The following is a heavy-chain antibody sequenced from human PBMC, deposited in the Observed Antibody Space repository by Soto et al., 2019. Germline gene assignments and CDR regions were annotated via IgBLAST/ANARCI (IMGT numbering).Heavy chain of an antibody. CDR3: ARGAVSTSGPNFDY. Sequence: ASVKVSCKASGYTFTSYDINWVRQATGQGLEWMGWMNPNSGNTGYAQKFQGRVTMTRNTSISTAYMELSSLRSEDTAVYYCARGAVSTSGPNFDYWGQGTLVTVSS. CDR1: GYTFTSYD. CDR2: MNPNSGNT. D-gene: IGHD3-3*01. V-gene: IGHV1-8*01. J-gene: IGHJ4*02.